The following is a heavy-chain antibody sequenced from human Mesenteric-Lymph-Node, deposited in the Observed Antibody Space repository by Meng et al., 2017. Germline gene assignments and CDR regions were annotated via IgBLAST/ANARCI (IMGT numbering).Heavy chain of an antibody. J-gene: IGHJ4*02. Sequence: SETLSLTCSVSGGFINSGRYYWGWIRQPPGKGLEWIGNLYYNGDTYYSPSLKSRVTISRDTSKNQFSLKLSSVTAADTAVYYCARGYYDYVWGSYRYAKFDYWGQGTLVTVSS. CDR3: ARGYYDYVWGSYRYAKFDY. CDR1: GGFINSGRYY. CDR2: LYYNGDT. V-gene: IGHV4-39*07. D-gene: IGHD3-16*02.